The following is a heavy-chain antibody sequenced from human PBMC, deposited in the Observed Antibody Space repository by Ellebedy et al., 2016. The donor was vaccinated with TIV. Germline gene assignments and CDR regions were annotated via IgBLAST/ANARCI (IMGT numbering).Heavy chain of an antibody. J-gene: IGHJ5*02. Sequence: GESLKISCAASGFTFSSYSMNWVRQAPGKGLEWVSYISSSSSTIYYADSVKGRFPISRDNAKNSLYLQMNSLRAEDTAVYYCARGRTLTGGDWFDPWGQGTLVTVSS. V-gene: IGHV3-48*04. D-gene: IGHD1-1*01. CDR3: ARGRTLTGGDWFDP. CDR2: ISSSSSTI. CDR1: GFTFSSYS.